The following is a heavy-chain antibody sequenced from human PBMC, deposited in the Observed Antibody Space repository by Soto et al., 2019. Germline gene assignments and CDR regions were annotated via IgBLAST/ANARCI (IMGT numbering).Heavy chain of an antibody. D-gene: IGHD2-2*01. J-gene: IGHJ5*02. CDR1: GYTFTTFW. CDR3: ARLYCTISTCDRWFDP. V-gene: IGHV5-10-1*01. Sequence: GESLKISCTGFGYTFTTFWISWVRQMPGKGLEWMGRIDPRDSYVNYSPSFQGHVTISVDKSISTAYLQWGSLKASDTAMYYCARLYCTISTCDRWFDPWGQGTLVTISS. CDR2: IDPRDSYV.